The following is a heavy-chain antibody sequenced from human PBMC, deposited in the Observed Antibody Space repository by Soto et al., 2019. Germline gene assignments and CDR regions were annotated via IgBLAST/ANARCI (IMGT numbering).Heavy chain of an antibody. D-gene: IGHD3-9*01. CDR1: GFSLSSGFYY. CDR2: IYYSGST. Sequence: SETMSHTCTVSGFSLSSGFYYLRWIRPHPGKGLEWIGYIYYSGSTYYNPSLKSRVTISVDTSKNQFSLKPSSVTASDTAMYYCARHPTNLRYFDSYYYYGMDVWGQGTTVTVSS. J-gene: IGHJ6*02. V-gene: IGHV4-31*03. CDR3: ARHPTNLRYFDSYYYYGMDV.